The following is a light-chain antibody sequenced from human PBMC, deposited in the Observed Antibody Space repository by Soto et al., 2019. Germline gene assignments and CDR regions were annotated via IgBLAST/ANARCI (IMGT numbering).Light chain of an antibody. CDR1: QTISTC. V-gene: IGKV1-39*01. J-gene: IGKJ1*01. Sequence: DIQMTQFPSSLSASVGDRVTITCRASQTISTCLNWYQQKAGTAPKLLIYGASDLESGIPSRFSGSGSGTYFTLTISSLQPEDFAIYYCQQCLTTPRTFGQGTKVEIK. CDR2: GAS. CDR3: QQCLTTPRT.